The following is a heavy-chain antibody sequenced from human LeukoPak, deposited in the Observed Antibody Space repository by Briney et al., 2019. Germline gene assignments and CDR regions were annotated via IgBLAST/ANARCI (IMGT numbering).Heavy chain of an antibody. CDR1: GFTFSSYG. J-gene: IGHJ4*02. V-gene: IGHV3-30*03. D-gene: IGHD5-12*01. CDR2: ILYDGSNK. Sequence: GGSLRLSCAASGFTFSSYGMHWVRQAPGKGLEWVALILYDGSNKYYGDSVKGRFTISRDNSKNTLYLQMNSLRAEDTAVYYCARGPSGYHNAGGQGTLVTVSS. CDR3: ARGPSGYHNA.